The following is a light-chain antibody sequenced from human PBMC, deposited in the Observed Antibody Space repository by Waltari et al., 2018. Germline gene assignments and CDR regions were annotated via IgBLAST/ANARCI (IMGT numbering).Light chain of an antibody. J-gene: IGKJ4*02. CDR1: QSVTTN. CDR3: QQYDKWPPRYT. CDR2: AAS. V-gene: IGKV3-15*01. Sequence: TQSPAPLLVSPGDTATLSCRASQSVTTNLAWYQQKLGQAPRLLIFAASTRATGVPVRFSGSGSGTEFTLSISSLQSEDFAVYYCQQYDKWPPRYTFGPGTRVEIK.